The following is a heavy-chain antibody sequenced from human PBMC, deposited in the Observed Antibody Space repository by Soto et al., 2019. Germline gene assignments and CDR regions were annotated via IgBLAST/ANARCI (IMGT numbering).Heavy chain of an antibody. V-gene: IGHV4-34*01. Sequence: PSETLSHTCAVYDGSFSGYYWSWIRQPPGKGLEWIGEINHSGSTNYNPSLKSRVTISVDTSKNQFSLRLGSVTAADTAVFYCARHAWFGEFDPWGQGTLVTVSS. CDR1: DGSFSGYY. CDR2: INHSGST. J-gene: IGHJ5*02. D-gene: IGHD3-10*01. CDR3: ARHAWFGEFDP.